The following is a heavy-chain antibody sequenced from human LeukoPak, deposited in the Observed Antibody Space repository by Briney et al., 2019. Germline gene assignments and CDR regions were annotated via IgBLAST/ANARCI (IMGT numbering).Heavy chain of an antibody. V-gene: IGHV3-23*01. CDR1: GFTFSSYA. J-gene: IGHJ6*02. CDR2: ISGSGGST. D-gene: IGHD6-19*01. Sequence: WGSLRLSCAASGFTFSSYAMSWVRQAPGKGLEWVSAISGSGGSTYYADSVKGRFTISRDNSKNTLYLQMNSLRAEDTAVYYCAKDSGRVVAGTVDVWGQGTTVTVS. CDR3: AKDSGRVVAGTVDV.